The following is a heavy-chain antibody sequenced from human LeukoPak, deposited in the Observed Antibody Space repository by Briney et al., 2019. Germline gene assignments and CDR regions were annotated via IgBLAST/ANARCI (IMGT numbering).Heavy chain of an antibody. D-gene: IGHD3-9*01. CDR1: GFTLSIYW. Sequence: PGGSLRLSCAASGFTLSIYWMSWVRQAPGKGLEWVANIKQDGSEKYYVDSVEGRFTISRDNAKNSLYLQMNNLRAEDTAVYYCARDRRYYDTLPGRYYYYYMDVWSKGTTVTISS. CDR2: IKQDGSEK. J-gene: IGHJ6*03. CDR3: ARDRRYYDTLPGRYYYYYMDV. V-gene: IGHV3-7*01.